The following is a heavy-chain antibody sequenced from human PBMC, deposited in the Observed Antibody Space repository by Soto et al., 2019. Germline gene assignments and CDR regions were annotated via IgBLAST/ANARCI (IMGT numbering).Heavy chain of an antibody. J-gene: IGHJ4*02. CDR2: ISASGGST. Sequence: VQLLDSGGGLVQPGGPLRLSCAASGFTFSNYAMNWVRQAPGKVLYWVSAISASGGSTYYADCVKGRFTISRDNSKTPLYSQMRTLRTEDPAVYYGAKVRLGSGYTLDYWGQGTLVTVSS. D-gene: IGHD5-12*01. CDR1: GFTFSNYA. V-gene: IGHV3-23*01. CDR3: AKVRLGSGYTLDY.